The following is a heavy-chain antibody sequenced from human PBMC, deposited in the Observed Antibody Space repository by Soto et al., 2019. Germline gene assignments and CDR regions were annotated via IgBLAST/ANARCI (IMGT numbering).Heavy chain of an antibody. CDR3: AADPYYYDSSGYYTPFDY. V-gene: IGHV1-58*01. CDR2: IVVGSGNT. CDR1: GFTFTISA. J-gene: IGHJ4*02. Sequence: SVKVSCKASGFTFTISAVQWVRQARGQRLEWIGWIVVGSGNTNYAQKFQERVTITRDMSTSTAYMELSSLRSEDTAVYYCAADPYYYDSSGYYTPFDYWGRG. D-gene: IGHD3-22*01.